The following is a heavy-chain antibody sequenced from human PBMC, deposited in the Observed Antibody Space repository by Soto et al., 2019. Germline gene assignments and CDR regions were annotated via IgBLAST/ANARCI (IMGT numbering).Heavy chain of an antibody. CDR3: ASSNIVAAPYGMDV. V-gene: IGHV1-3*01. Sequence: ASVKVACKASVYTFTRYVMHWVRQAPGQRLEWMGWINAGNGNTKYSQKFQGRVTITRDTSASTAYMELSSLRSEDTAVYYCASSNIVAAPYGMDVWGQGTTVTVSS. J-gene: IGHJ6*02. CDR2: INAGNGNT. CDR1: VYTFTRYV. D-gene: IGHD6-13*01.